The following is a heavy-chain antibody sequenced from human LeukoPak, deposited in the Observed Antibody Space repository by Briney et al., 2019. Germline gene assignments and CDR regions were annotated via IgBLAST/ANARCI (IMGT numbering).Heavy chain of an antibody. CDR2: ISDGGSDK. Sequence: GGSLRLSCAASGFTFSSYAMHWVRQAPDKGLGWMAVISDGGSDKYYADSVRGRFTISRDNSENTLSLQMSSLRAEDTAVYYCARGISSGIVVTAIAYWGQGTLVTVSS. CDR1: GFTFSSYA. J-gene: IGHJ4*02. CDR3: ARGISSGIVVTAIAY. D-gene: IGHD2-21*02. V-gene: IGHV3-30-3*01.